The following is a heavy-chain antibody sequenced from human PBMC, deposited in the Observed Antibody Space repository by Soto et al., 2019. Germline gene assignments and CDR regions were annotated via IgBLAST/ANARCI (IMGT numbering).Heavy chain of an antibody. D-gene: IGHD6-13*01. CDR1: GFTFSSYA. CDR2: ISYDGSNK. J-gene: IGHJ4*02. Sequence: QVQLVESGGGVVQPGRSLRLSCAASGFTFSSYAMHWVRQAPGKGLEWVAVISYDGSNKYYADSVKGRFTISRDNSKNTLYLQMNSLRAEDTAVYYCARDLAAAGREEHDYWDQGTLVTVSS. V-gene: IGHV3-30-3*01. CDR3: ARDLAAAGREEHDY.